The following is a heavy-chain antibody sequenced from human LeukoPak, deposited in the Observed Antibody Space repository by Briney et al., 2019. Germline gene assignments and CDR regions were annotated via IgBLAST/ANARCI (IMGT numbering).Heavy chain of an antibody. CDR2: IYHSGST. V-gene: IGHV4-30-2*01. CDR3: ARWYYYDSSGYYNYYFDY. D-gene: IGHD3-22*01. CDR1: GGSISSGGYS. J-gene: IGHJ4*02. Sequence: SETLSLTCAVSGGSISSGGYSWSWIRQPPGKGLEWIGYIYHSGSTYYNPSLKSRVTISVDRSKNQFSLKLSSVTAADTAVYYCARWYYYDSSGYYNYYFDYWGQGTLVTASS.